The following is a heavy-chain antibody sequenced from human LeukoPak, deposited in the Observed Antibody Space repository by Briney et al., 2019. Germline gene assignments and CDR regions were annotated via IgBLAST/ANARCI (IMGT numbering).Heavy chain of an antibody. CDR1: GYTFTSYY. CDR2: INPSGGST. V-gene: IGHV1-46*01. J-gene: IGHJ4*02. Sequence: ASVKVSCKASGYTFTSYYMHWVRQAPGQGLEWMGIINPSGGSTSYAQKFQGRVTMTTDTSTSTAYMELRSLRSDDTAVYYCARDLPIEYYYGSGSSFDYWGQGTLVTVSS. D-gene: IGHD3-10*01. CDR3: ARDLPIEYYYGSGSSFDY.